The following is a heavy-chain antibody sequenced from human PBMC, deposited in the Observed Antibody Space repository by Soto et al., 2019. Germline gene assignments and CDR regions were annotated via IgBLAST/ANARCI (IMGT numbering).Heavy chain of an antibody. V-gene: IGHV1-69*13. Sequence: SVKVSCKASGGTFSSYAISWVRQAPGQGLEWTGGIIPIFGTANYAQKFQGRVTITADESTSTAYMELSSLRSEDTAVYYCARRGLNYYDSSGPIYYYYGMDVWGQGTTVTVSS. CDR2: IIPIFGTA. D-gene: IGHD3-22*01. CDR1: GGTFSSYA. J-gene: IGHJ6*02. CDR3: ARRGLNYYDSSGPIYYYYGMDV.